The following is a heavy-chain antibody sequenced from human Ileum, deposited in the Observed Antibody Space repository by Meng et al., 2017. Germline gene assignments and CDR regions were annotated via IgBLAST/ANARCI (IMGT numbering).Heavy chain of an antibody. CDR3: ARAPNYYDSSGYVYYYYGMDV. CDR1: GFTFSSYS. J-gene: IGHJ6*02. Sequence: GGSLRLSCAASGFTFSSYSMNWVRQAPGKGLEWVSSISSSSSYIYYADSVKGRFTISRDNAKNSLYLQMNSLRAEDTAVYYCARAPNYYDSSGYVYYYYGMDVWGQGTTVTVSS. V-gene: IGHV3-21*01. D-gene: IGHD3-22*01. CDR2: ISSSSSYI.